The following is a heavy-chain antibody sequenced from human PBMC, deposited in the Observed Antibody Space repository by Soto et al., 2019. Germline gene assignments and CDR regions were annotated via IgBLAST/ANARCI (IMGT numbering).Heavy chain of an antibody. CDR1: GFTFSDYY. Sequence: QVQLVEPGGGLVKPGGSLRLACSASGFTFSDYYMSWLRQAPGKVLAWVSYISSSGSTIYYADSVKGRFTISRDHAKNSLYMQKNSLRAEDTSVYYCARGDNWNYVDYYYYGMDVWGQGTTVTVSS. V-gene: IGHV3-11*01. CDR3: ARGDNWNYVDYYYYGMDV. D-gene: IGHD1-7*01. CDR2: ISSSGSTI. J-gene: IGHJ6*02.